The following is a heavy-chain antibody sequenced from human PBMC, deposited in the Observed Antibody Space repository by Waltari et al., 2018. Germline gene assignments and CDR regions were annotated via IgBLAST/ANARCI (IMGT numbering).Heavy chain of an antibody. Sequence: QVQLQQWGAGLLKPSETLSLTCAVYGGSFRGYYWIWIRQPPGKGLEWIGEINHSGSTNYNPSLKRRVTISVDTSKNQFSLKLSSVTAADTAVYYCARGDGVVGATGVFDYWGQGTLVTVSS. D-gene: IGHD1-26*01. V-gene: IGHV4-34*01. CDR2: INHSGST. CDR1: GGSFRGYY. CDR3: ARGDGVVGATGVFDY. J-gene: IGHJ4*02.